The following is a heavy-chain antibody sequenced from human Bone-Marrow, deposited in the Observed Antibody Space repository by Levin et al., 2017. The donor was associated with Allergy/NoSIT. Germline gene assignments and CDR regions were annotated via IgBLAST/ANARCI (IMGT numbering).Heavy chain of an antibody. CDR2: INSDGSST. D-gene: IGHD6-19*01. J-gene: IGHJ4*02. CDR1: GFTFSSYW. V-gene: IGHV3-74*01. CDR3: ARDRLYSSGWWEVPSDYYFDY. Sequence: GGSLRLSCAASGFTFSSYWMHWVRQAPGKGLVWVSRINSDGSSTSYADSVKGRFTISRDNAKNTLYLQMNSLRAEDTAVYYCARDRLYSSGWWEVPSDYYFDYWGQGTLVTVSS.